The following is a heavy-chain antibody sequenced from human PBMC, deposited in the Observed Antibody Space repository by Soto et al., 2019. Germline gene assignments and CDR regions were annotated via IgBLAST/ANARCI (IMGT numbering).Heavy chain of an antibody. D-gene: IGHD6-6*01. V-gene: IGHV5-51*01. CDR3: ARRGAALYRKAFDI. CDR2: IYPGDSDT. Sequence: PXESLKISCKGCGYSFASYWIGWVRQMPGKGLEWMGIIYPGDSDTRYSPSFQGQVTISADKSISTAYLQWSSLKASDTAMYYCARRGAALYRKAFDIWGQGTVATVSS. CDR1: GYSFASYW. J-gene: IGHJ3*02.